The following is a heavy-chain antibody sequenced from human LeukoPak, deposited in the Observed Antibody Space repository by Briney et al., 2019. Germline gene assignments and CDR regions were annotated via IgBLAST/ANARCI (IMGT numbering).Heavy chain of an antibody. J-gene: IGHJ4*02. CDR2: INPDTGGT. V-gene: IGHV1-2*06. Sequence: ASVKVSCKASGYTFTNFYIHWVRQAPGQGPEWMGRINPDTGGTNFAQKFQDRVTVTRDTSISTAFLELSSLTSGDAAVYYCVTSFDYSDFYWGQGTLVIVS. D-gene: IGHD4-11*01. CDR3: VTSFDYSDFY. CDR1: GYTFTNFY.